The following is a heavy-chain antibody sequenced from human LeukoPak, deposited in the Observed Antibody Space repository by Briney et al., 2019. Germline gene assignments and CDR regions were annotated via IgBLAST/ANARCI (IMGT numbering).Heavy chain of an antibody. CDR2: ISGSGGST. Sequence: GGSLRLSCAASGFTFSSYAMSWVRQAPGKGLEWVSAISGSGGSTYYADSVKGRFTISRGNSKNTLYLQMNSLRAEDTAVYYCAKVLSGGWNDAIDYWGQGTLVTVSS. J-gene: IGHJ4*02. D-gene: IGHD1-1*01. V-gene: IGHV3-23*01. CDR1: GFTFSSYA. CDR3: AKVLSGGWNDAIDY.